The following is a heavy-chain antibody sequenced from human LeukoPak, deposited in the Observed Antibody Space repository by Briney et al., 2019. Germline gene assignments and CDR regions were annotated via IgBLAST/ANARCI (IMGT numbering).Heavy chain of an antibody. J-gene: IGHJ5*02. V-gene: IGHV4-39*01. Sequence: SETLSLTCTVSGGSISSSSYYWGWIRQPPGKGLEWIGSIYYSGSTYYNPSLKSRVTISVDTSKNQFSLKLSSVTAADTAVYYCARFAVVAAMFDPWGQGTLVTVSS. CDR3: ARFAVVAAMFDP. D-gene: IGHD2-15*01. CDR1: GGSISSSSYY. CDR2: IYYSGST.